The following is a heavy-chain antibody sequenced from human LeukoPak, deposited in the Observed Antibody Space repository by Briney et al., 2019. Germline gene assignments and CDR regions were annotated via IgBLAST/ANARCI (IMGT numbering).Heavy chain of an antibody. J-gene: IGHJ4*02. CDR3: ARQFGSAYGGTTVLFPSDY. Sequence: PGSSVKVSCKASGGTFSSYAISWVRLAPGQGLEWMGGIIPIFGTANYAQKFQGRVTITADESTSTAYMELSSLRSEDTAVYYCARQFGSAYGGTTVLFPSDYWGQGTLVTVSS. CDR2: IIPIFGTA. D-gene: IGHD1-7*01. V-gene: IGHV1-69*01. CDR1: GGTFSSYA.